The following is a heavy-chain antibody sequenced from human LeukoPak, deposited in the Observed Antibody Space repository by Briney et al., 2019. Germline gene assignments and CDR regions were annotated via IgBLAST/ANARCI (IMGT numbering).Heavy chain of an antibody. CDR3: ARVDYDSSGYYRSYYFDY. D-gene: IGHD3-22*01. V-gene: IGHV4-59*08. J-gene: IGHJ4*02. CDR2: IYYSGST. CDR1: GGSISSYY. Sequence: SETLSLTCTVSGGSISSYYWSWIRQPPGKGLEWIGYIYYSGSTYYNPSLKSRVTISVDTSKNQFSLKLSSVTAADTAVYYCARVDYDSSGYYRSYYFDYWGQGTLVTVSS.